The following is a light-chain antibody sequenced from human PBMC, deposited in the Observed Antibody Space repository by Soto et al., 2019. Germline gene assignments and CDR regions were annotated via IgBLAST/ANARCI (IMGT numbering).Light chain of an antibody. CDR2: SAS. CDR1: QSLLSSSKAKNY. CDR3: QQYYNWPLT. Sequence: DIVMPQSPDSLTVSLLERATITCKPTQSLLSSSKAKNYFAWYQQKPGQPPKLRIKSASARESGVPDRFSGSGSETDFTLTISSLQTEDVAVDYCQQYYNWPLTFGGGTKVDIK. V-gene: IGKV4-1*01. J-gene: IGKJ4*01.